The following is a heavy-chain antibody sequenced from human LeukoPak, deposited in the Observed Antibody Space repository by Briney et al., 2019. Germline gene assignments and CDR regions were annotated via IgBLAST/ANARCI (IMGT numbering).Heavy chain of an antibody. CDR1: GYSFTSYW. J-gene: IGHJ4*02. D-gene: IGHD6-19*01. Sequence: GESLQISCQGSGYSFTSYWISWVRQMPGKGLEWMGRIDPSGSYTNYSPSFQGHVTISADKSISTAYLQWSSLKASDTAMYYCARLNPMQWLDDYWGQGTLVTVSS. V-gene: IGHV5-10-1*01. CDR3: ARLNPMQWLDDY. CDR2: IDPSGSYT.